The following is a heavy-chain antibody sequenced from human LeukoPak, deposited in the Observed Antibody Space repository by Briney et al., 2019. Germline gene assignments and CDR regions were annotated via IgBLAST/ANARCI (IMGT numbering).Heavy chain of an antibody. Sequence: SETLSLTCTVSGDSISSFYWSWIRQPPGKGLEWIGHVYYSGSTNYNPPLKSRVTISVDTSKNQFSLKLSSVTAADPAVYYCARHGGVVGPIYLPDYWYFDLWGRGTLVTVSS. CDR1: GDSISSFY. CDR3: ARHGGVVGPIYLPDYWYFDL. V-gene: IGHV4-59*08. J-gene: IGHJ2*01. CDR2: VYYSGST. D-gene: IGHD3-16*01.